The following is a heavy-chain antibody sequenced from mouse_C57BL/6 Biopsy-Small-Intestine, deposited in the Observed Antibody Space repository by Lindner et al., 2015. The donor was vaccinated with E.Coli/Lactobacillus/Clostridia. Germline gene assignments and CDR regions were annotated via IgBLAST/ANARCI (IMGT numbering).Heavy chain of an antibody. Sequence: VQLQESGGGLVQPKGSLKLSCAASGFSFNTYAMNWVRQAPGKGLEWVARIRSKSNNYATYYADSVKDRFTISRDDSESMLYLQMNNLKTEDTAMYYCVWDYGDYYAMDYWGQGTSVTVSS. V-gene: IGHV10-1*01. CDR2: IRSKSNNYAT. J-gene: IGHJ4*01. CDR1: GFSFNTYA. CDR3: VWDYGDYYAMDY. D-gene: IGHD2-4*01.